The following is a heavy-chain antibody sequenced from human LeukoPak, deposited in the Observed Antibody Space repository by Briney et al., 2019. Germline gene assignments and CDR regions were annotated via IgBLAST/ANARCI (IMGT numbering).Heavy chain of an antibody. D-gene: IGHD3-16*02. CDR2: IKSKTDGGTT. V-gene: IGHV3-15*01. CDR3: TYHYVWGSYRYPY. Sequence: GGSLRLSCAASGFTFSNAWMSWVRQAPGKGLERVGRIKSKTDGGTTDYAAPVKGRFTISRDDSKNTLYLQMNSLKTEDTAVYYCTYHYVWGSYRYPYWGQGTLVTVSS. J-gene: IGHJ4*02. CDR1: GFTFSNAW.